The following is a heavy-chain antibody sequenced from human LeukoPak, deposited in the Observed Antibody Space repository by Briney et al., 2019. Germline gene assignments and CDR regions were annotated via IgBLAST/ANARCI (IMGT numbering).Heavy chain of an antibody. V-gene: IGHV4-61*02. J-gene: IGHJ4*02. CDR2: IYTSGST. CDR1: GGSISSGSYY. D-gene: IGHD5-18*01. Sequence: PSETLSLTCTVSGGSISSGSYYWSWIRQPAGKGLEWIGRIYTSGSTNYNPSLKSRVTISVDTSKNQFSLKLSSVTAADTAVYYCARDRYSYGSGAFFDYWGQGTLVTVSS. CDR3: ARDRYSYGSGAFFDY.